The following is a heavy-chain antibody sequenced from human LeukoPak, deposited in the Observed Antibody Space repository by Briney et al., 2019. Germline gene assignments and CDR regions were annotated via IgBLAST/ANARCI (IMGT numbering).Heavy chain of an antibody. Sequence: VGSLRLSCAASGFTFSSYAMSWVRQAPGKGLEWVSAISGSGGSTYYADSVKGRFTISRGNSKNTLYLQMNSLRAEDTAVYYCARVIFVVVIANALDYWGQGTLVTVSS. V-gene: IGHV3-23*01. J-gene: IGHJ4*02. CDR3: ARVIFVVVIANALDY. D-gene: IGHD2-21*01. CDR1: GFTFSSYA. CDR2: ISGSGGST.